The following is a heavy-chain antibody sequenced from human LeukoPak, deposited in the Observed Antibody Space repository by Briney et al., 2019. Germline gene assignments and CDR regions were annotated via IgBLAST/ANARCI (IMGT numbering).Heavy chain of an antibody. J-gene: IGHJ4*02. V-gene: IGHV3-23*01. D-gene: IGHD4-17*01. CDR3: AKITKATTPNY. CDR1: GLTFSNYA. Sequence: GGSLRLSCAASGLTFSNYAMDWVRQASGKGLEWVSGITDSGRKTYYADSVKGRFSISRDNSKNTVYLQMSDLRAEDTAVYYCAKITKATTPNYWGQGTLVTVSS. CDR2: ITDSGRKT.